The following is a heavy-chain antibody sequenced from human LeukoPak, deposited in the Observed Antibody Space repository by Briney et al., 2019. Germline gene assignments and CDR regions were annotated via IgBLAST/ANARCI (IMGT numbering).Heavy chain of an antibody. D-gene: IGHD5-24*01. CDR3: VKDDVSDGYNFFDY. Sequence: GGSLRLSCAASGFTFSSYAMSWVRQAPGKGLEWVSAISGSGGSTYYADSVKGRFTISRDNSKNTLYLQMNSLRAEDTAVYYCVKDDVSDGYNFFDYWGQGTLVTVSS. V-gene: IGHV3-23*01. CDR1: GFTFSSYA. CDR2: ISGSGGST. J-gene: IGHJ4*02.